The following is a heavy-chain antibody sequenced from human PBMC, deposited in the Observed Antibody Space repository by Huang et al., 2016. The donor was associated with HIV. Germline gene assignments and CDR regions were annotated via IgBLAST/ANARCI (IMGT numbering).Heavy chain of an antibody. V-gene: IGHV1-69*13. Sequence: QVQLVQSGAEVKKPGSSVKVSCKASGGTFSSYVLSWLRKAPGQGPAWMGGIIPILGTANYARKFQGRVTITADESTSTAYMELSSLRSEDTAVYYCARDLDESSLTNAFDIWGQGTMVTVSS. CDR2: IIPILGTA. CDR1: GGTFSSYV. J-gene: IGHJ3*02. CDR3: ARDLDESSLTNAFDI. D-gene: IGHD3-22*01.